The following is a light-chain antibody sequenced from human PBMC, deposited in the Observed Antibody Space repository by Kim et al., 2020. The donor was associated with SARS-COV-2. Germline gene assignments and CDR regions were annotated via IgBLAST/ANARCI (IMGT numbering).Light chain of an antibody. CDR2: RNN. CDR1: SSNIGSTY. Sequence: RVTISCSGSSSNIGSTYVYWYQQLPGTAPKLLIYRNNQRPSGVPDRFSGSKSGTSASLAISGLRSEDEADYYCAAWDDSLSGYYVFGTGTKVTVL. CDR3: AAWDDSLSGYYV. J-gene: IGLJ1*01. V-gene: IGLV1-47*01.